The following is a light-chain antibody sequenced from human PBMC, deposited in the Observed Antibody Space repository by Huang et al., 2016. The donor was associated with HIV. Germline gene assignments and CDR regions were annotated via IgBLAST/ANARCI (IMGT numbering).Light chain of an antibody. CDR2: SAS. J-gene: IGKJ2*01. V-gene: IGKV1-39*01. CDR3: QQTYRTPYT. Sequence: DIQMTQSPSSLSTFVGDRVTIPCRASQNINPFLHWYQDKPGKAPRLLIYSASSLEHGVPSRFSGSASGTEFTLTVSSVQPDDSATYYCQQTYRTPYTFGQGTKLDI. CDR1: QNINPF.